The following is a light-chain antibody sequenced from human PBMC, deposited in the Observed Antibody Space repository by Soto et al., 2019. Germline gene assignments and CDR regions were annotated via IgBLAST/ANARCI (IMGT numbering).Light chain of an antibody. CDR2: DVS. CDR1: SSDVGAYNY. Sequence: QSALTQPASVSGSPGQSITISCTGTSSDVGAYNYVSWYQQHPGKAPKVMIYDVSNRPAGISHRVSGSKSGNTASLTISVLQAEDEADYDCSSRTSATTVLFGGGTKLTLL. J-gene: IGLJ3*02. V-gene: IGLV2-14*01. CDR3: SSRTSATTVL.